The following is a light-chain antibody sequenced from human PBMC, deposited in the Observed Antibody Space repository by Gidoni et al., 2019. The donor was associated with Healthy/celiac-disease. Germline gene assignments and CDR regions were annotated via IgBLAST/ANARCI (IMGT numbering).Light chain of an antibody. CDR2: DAS. J-gene: IGKJ4*01. CDR1: QSVSSY. Sequence: PATLSLSPGERATLSCRASQSVSSYLAWYQQKPGQAPRLLIYDASNRATGIPARFSGSGSGTDFTLTISSLEPEDFAVYYCQQRSNFPLTFGGGTKVEIK. CDR3: QQRSNFPLT. V-gene: IGKV3-11*01.